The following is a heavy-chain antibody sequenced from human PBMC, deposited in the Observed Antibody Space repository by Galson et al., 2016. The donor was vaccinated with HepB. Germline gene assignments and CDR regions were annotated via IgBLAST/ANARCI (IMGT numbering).Heavy chain of an antibody. CDR3: ARNYDTSGYCVGY. CDR1: GFTFSSYS. Sequence: SLRLSCAVSGFTFSSYSMNWVRQAPGKGLEWVSSMSSSSTYTYYADSVKGRFTISRDNAKNSLYLQMNSLSAEDTAVYYCARNYDTSGYCVGYWGQGTLVTVSS. D-gene: IGHD3-22*01. V-gene: IGHV3-21*01. CDR2: MSSSSTYT. J-gene: IGHJ4*02.